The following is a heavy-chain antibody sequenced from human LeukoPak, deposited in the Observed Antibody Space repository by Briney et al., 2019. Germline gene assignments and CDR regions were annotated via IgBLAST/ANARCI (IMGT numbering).Heavy chain of an antibody. V-gene: IGHV3-13*01. D-gene: IGHD6-19*01. CDR2: IGIRGDT. CDR3: ARGGIQVSGIDEFDY. Sequence: GGSLRLSSAASGFTFIDYDMHWVRQVIGKGLEWVSAIGIRGDTHYSGSVKGRFTISRENAESSLYLQMNSLRAEVTAVYYCARGGIQVSGIDEFDYWGQGTLVTVSS. CDR1: GFTFIDYD. J-gene: IGHJ4*02.